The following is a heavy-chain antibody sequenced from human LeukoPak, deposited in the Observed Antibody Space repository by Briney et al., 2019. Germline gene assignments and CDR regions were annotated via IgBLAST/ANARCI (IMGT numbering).Heavy chain of an antibody. J-gene: IGHJ4*02. CDR1: GYSFTSYW. V-gene: IGHV5-51*01. Sequence: GESLKISCKGSGYSFTSYWIGWVRQMPGKGLEWMGIIYPGDSDTRYSPSFQGQVTISADKSISTAYLQWSSLKASDTAMYYCARHTRYSGNYYTYYFDYWGQGTLVTVSS. CDR3: ARHTRYSGNYYTYYFDY. CDR2: IYPGDSDT. D-gene: IGHD1-26*01.